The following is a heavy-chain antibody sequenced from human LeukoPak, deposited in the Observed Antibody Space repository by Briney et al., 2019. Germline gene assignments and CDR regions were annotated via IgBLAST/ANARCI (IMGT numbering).Heavy chain of an antibody. Sequence: SETLSLTCAVYGGSFSGYYWSWIRQPPGKGLEWIGEINHSGSTNYNPSLKSRVTISVDTSNNQFSLKLSSVTAADTAVYYCARGWGVVVVPAARGFDYWGQGTLVTVSS. CDR2: INHSGST. D-gene: IGHD2-2*01. V-gene: IGHV4-34*01. J-gene: IGHJ4*02. CDR3: ARGWGVVVVPAARGFDY. CDR1: GGSFSGYY.